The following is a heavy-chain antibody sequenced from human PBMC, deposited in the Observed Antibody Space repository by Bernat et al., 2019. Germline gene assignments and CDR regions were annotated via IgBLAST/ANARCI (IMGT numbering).Heavy chain of an antibody. J-gene: IGHJ4*02. CDR1: GGSISSYY. CDR3: ARGMGDYFDY. V-gene: IGHV4-59*01. CDR2: IYYSGST. Sequence: QVQLQESGPGLVKPSETLSLTCTVSGGSISSYYWRWIRQPPGKGLEWIGYIYYSGSTNYNPSLKSLVTISVDTSKNQFSLKLSSVTAADTAVYYCARGMGDYFDYWGQGTLVTVSS. D-gene: IGHD6-13*01.